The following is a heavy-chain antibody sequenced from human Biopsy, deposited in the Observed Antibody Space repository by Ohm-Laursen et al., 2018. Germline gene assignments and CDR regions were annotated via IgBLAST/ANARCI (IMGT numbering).Heavy chain of an antibody. V-gene: IGHV3-74*01. Sequence: SLRLSCAGSEFIFSRFWMYWVRQAPGKGLVWVSRINTDGSSTNYADAVKGRFTISRDNAKNTVFLQMNSLRAEDTAVYYCTRAEAGSGSLLYFDYWGQGTLVTVSS. CDR1: EFIFSRFW. CDR2: INTDGSST. CDR3: TRAEAGSGSLLYFDY. D-gene: IGHD3-10*01. J-gene: IGHJ4*02.